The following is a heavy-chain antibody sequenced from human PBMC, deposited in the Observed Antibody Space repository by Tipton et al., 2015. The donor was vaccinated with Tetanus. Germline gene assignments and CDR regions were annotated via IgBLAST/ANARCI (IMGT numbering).Heavy chain of an antibody. V-gene: IGHV3-23*01. CDR1: GFTFSTYT. CDR2: VSGSGDTT. CDR3: AREADCSGGSCFSGDFDT. D-gene: IGHD2-15*01. J-gene: IGHJ4*02. Sequence: SLRLSCAASGFTFSTYTISWVRQAPGKGPEWISAVSGSGDTTWYIDSVKGRFTVSRDNSKNTVYLQMNSLRADDTAVYYCAREADCSGGSCFSGDFDTWGQGTQVTVSS.